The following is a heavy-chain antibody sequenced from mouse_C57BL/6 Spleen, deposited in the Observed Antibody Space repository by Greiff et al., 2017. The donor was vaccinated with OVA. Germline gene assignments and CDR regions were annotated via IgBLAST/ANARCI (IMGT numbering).Heavy chain of an antibody. J-gene: IGHJ4*01. CDR1: GYSFTGYY. CDR3: ARSPLNAMDY. Sequence: VQLQQSGPELVKPGASVKISCKASGYSFTGYYMNWVKQSPEKSLEWIGEINPSTGGTNYNQKFKAKATLTVDKSSSTAYMQLKSLTSEDSAVYFCARSPLNAMDYWGQGTSVTVSS. V-gene: IGHV1-42*01. CDR2: INPSTGGT.